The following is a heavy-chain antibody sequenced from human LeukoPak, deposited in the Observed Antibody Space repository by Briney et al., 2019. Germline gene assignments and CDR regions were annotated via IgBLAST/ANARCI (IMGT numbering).Heavy chain of an antibody. Sequence: SETLSLTCTVSGGSVSSYYWSWIRQTPEKGLEWIGYMSYSGRTDYGPSLKSRVTMSVDTSKNQFSLKLSSVTAADTAVYYCAKTWLRAFDYWGQGTLVTVSS. D-gene: IGHD5-12*01. CDR3: AKTWLRAFDY. CDR1: GGSVSSYY. V-gene: IGHV4-59*02. CDR2: MSYSGRT. J-gene: IGHJ4*02.